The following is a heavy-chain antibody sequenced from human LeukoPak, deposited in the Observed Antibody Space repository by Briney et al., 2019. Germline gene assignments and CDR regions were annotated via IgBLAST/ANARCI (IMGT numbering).Heavy chain of an antibody. D-gene: IGHD5-18*01. CDR2: INGNGAST. CDR3: AKDQGYSYYYLDY. Sequence: GGSLRLSCAASGFTVITNDMTWVRQAPGKGLEWVSGINGNGASTYYSDSVKGRFTISRDNSKNTLYLQMSSLRAEDTAIYYCAKDQGYSYYYLDYWGQGTLVTVSS. V-gene: IGHV3-23*01. J-gene: IGHJ4*02. CDR1: GFTVITND.